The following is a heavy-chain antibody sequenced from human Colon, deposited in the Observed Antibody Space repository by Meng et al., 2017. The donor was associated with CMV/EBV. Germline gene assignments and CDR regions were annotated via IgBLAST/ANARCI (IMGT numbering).Heavy chain of an antibody. Sequence: GGSLRLSCAASGFIFNIHAMGWVRQAPGEGLEWVSSISGSGGETYYADSVKGRFAVSRDNSKNMVYLQMNSLRAEDTAVYYCARGLRFWSGWSGVSRPHYFDYWGQGTLVTVSS. J-gene: IGHJ4*02. CDR1: GFIFNIHA. D-gene: IGHD3-3*01. CDR3: ARGLRFWSGWSGVSRPHYFDY. CDR2: ISGSGGET. V-gene: IGHV3-23*01.